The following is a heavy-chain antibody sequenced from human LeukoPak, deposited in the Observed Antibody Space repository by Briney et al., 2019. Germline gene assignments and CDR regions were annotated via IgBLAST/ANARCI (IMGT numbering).Heavy chain of an antibody. V-gene: IGHV1-69*04. CDR1: GGTFSSYA. CDR3: ARGGYSSSWYTTGVDY. Sequence: GASVKVSCKASGGTFSSYAISWVRQAPGQGLEWMGRIIPILGIANYAQKLQGRVTMTTDTSTSTAYMELSSLRSEDTAVYYCARGGYSSSWYTTGVDYWGQGILVTVSS. CDR2: IIPILGIA. J-gene: IGHJ4*02. D-gene: IGHD6-13*01.